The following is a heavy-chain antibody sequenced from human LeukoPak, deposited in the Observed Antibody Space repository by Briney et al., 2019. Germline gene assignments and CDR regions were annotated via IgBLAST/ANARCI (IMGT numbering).Heavy chain of an antibody. J-gene: IGHJ4*02. CDR1: GFTVSSYW. CDR2: INSDGSSA. CDR3: AREDGAFHD. V-gene: IGHV3-74*01. Sequence: PGGSLRLSCAASGFTVSSYWMHWVRQAPGKGLVWVSRINSDGSSASYADSVKGRFTISRDNAENSLFLQMNSPRADDTAVYYCAREDGAFHDWGQGTLVTVSS. D-gene: IGHD5-24*01.